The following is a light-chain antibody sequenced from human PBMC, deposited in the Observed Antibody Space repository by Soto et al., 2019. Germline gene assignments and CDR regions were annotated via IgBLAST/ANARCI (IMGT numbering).Light chain of an antibody. J-gene: IGKJ1*01. V-gene: IGKV3-11*01. Sequence: EIVLTQSPATLSLSLGERATLSCRASQSVISYLAWYQQKPGQAPRLLIYDASNRATGIPARFSGSGSGTDFTLTISSLELEDFAVYYCQQRSNWPWTFGQGTKVEIK. CDR1: QSVISY. CDR3: QQRSNWPWT. CDR2: DAS.